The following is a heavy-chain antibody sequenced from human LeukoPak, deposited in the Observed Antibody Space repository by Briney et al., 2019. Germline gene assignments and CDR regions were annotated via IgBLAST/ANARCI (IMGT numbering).Heavy chain of an antibody. V-gene: IGHV3-21*01. CDR2: ISSSSSYI. Sequence: GGSLRLSCAASGFTFSSYSMNWVRQAPGKGLEWVSSISSSSSYIYYADSVKGRFTISRDNAKNSLYLQMNSLRAEDTAVYYCARGFVFSDAFDIWGQGTMVTVSS. J-gene: IGHJ3*02. CDR1: GFTFSSYS. D-gene: IGHD2-21*01. CDR3: ARGFVFSDAFDI.